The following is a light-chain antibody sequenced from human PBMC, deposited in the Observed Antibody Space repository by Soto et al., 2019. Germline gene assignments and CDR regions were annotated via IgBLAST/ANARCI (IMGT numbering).Light chain of an antibody. CDR2: GAS. Sequence: EIMMTQSPANVSVFPGERATLSCRASQSIDSDLAWYQQKPGHVPRLLIYGASTRATGVPARFSGSGSGTEFTLTIISMQSDDFAFYCCQPYSHWRSFGRATNVEIK. V-gene: IGKV3-15*01. CDR3: QPYSHWRS. J-gene: IGKJ1*01. CDR1: QSIDSD.